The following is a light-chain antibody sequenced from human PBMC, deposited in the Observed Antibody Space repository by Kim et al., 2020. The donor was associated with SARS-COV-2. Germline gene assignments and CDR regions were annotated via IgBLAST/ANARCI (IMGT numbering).Light chain of an antibody. CDR3: AVWDDSLNGRV. CDR2: SND. Sequence: GQTATSCCSGMSSQIGNNPISGDRQAAGAAPKLLMYSNDQGPSGVPARFSGSKSGASASLAISGLQSEDEADYHCAVWDDSLNGRVFGGGTQLTVL. J-gene: IGLJ3*02. CDR1: SSQIGNNP. V-gene: IGLV1-44*01.